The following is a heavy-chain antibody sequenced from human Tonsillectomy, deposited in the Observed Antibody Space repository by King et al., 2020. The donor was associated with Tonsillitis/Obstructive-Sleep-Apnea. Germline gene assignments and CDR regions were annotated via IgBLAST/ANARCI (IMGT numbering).Heavy chain of an antibody. V-gene: IGHV3-30*04. D-gene: IGHD4-23*01. Sequence: VQLVESGGGVVQPGRSLRLSCAASGSTFSDXAMHWVRQAPGKGLEWVAFISYDGSDKYYADSVKGRFTISRDNSKNTLYLQMNSLRVEDTAVYYCAXEXNSFXYWGQXTLVTV. CDR2: ISYDGSDK. J-gene: IGHJ4*02. CDR1: GSTFSDXA. CDR3: AXEXNSFXY.